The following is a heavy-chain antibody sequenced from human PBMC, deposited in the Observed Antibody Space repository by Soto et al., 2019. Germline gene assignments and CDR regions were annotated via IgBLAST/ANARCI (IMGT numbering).Heavy chain of an antibody. CDR2: IKQDGSEK. CDR3: ARENRILTGYYVNWFDP. CDR1: GFTFSSYW. V-gene: IGHV3-7*03. J-gene: IGHJ5*02. Sequence: EVQLVESGGGLVQPGGSLRLSCAASGFTFSSYWMSWVRQAPGKGLEWVANIKQDGSEKYYVDSVKGRFTISRDNAKNSLYLQMHSLRAEDTAVYYCARENRILTGYYVNWFDPWGQGTLVTVSS. D-gene: IGHD3-9*01.